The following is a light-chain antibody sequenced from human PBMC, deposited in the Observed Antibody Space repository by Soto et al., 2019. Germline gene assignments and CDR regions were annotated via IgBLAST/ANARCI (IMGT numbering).Light chain of an antibody. CDR1: QSVSSSY. Sequence: EIVLTQSPGTLSFSPGERATLTCRASQSVSSSYLAWFQQKPGQAPRLLIYGASSRATGIPDRFSGSGSGTDFTLTISRLEPEDFAVYYCQQYGNAPVTFGPGTKVDIK. V-gene: IGKV3-20*01. CDR3: QQYGNAPVT. CDR2: GAS. J-gene: IGKJ3*01.